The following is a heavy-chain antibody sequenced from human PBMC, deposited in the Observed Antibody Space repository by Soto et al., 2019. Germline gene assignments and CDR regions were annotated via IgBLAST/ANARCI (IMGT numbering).Heavy chain of an antibody. CDR1: GLTFSNYA. CDR3: AKNQERELPRVIDF. Sequence: GGSLRLSCATSGLTFSNYAMSWVRQAPGGGLEWVSSTSGSSSTTYYADSMRGRFTISRDRSKNTLYLQMSSLRAEDTALYYCAKNQERELPRVIDFWGQGTLVTVSS. D-gene: IGHD1-7*01. CDR2: TSGSSSTT. J-gene: IGHJ4*02. V-gene: IGHV3-23*01.